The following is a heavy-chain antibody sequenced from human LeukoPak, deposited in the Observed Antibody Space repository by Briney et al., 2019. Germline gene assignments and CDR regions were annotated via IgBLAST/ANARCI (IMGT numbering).Heavy chain of an antibody. J-gene: IGHJ4*02. CDR3: ARDLNWETY. CDR2: IKTDGSLT. D-gene: IGHD7-27*01. CDR1: GFTFSSYW. Sequence: HPGGCLRLSCVASGFTFSSYWMTWVRQAPGKGLEWVANIKTDGSLTYYVDSVKGRFTISRDNAKNSLYLQMNSLRAEDTAVYYCARDLNWETYWGQGTLVSVSS. V-gene: IGHV3-7*01.